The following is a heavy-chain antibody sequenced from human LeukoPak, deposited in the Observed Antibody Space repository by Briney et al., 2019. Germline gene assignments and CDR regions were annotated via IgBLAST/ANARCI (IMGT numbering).Heavy chain of an antibody. D-gene: IGHD2-15*01. J-gene: IGHJ6*03. V-gene: IGHV4-59*01. CDR3: ASMRGSLNYYYMDV. CDR2: IYYIGST. CDR1: GGSITSYY. Sequence: SETLSLTCTVSGGSITSYYWSWIRQPPGKGLERIGYIYYIGSTIYNPSLKSRVTISVDTSKNQFSLKLNSVTAADTAVYYCASMRGSLNYYYMDVWGKGTTVSVSS.